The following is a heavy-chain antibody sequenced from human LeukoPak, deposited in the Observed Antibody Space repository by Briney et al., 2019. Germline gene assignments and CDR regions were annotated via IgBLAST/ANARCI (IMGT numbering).Heavy chain of an antibody. CDR3: VTKQTAEQLVGYYYMDV. D-gene: IGHD6-13*01. Sequence: SETLSLTCTVSGGSISSSSYYWGWIRQPPGKGLEWIGSIYYSGSTYYNPSLKSRVTISVDTSKNQFSLKLSSVTAADTAVYYCVTKQTAEQLVGYYYMDVWGKGTTVTVSS. CDR2: IYYSGST. CDR1: GGSISSSSYY. V-gene: IGHV4-39*07. J-gene: IGHJ6*03.